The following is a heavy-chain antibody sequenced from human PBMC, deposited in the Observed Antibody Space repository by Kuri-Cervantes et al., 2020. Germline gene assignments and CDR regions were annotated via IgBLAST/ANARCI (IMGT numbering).Heavy chain of an antibody. J-gene: IGHJ3*02. Sequence: GSLRLSCTVSGGSISSYYWSWIRQPAGKGLEWIGHIYTSGSTNYKSSLKSRVTISVDKSKKQFSLKLSSVTAADTAVYYCARNYGDYPHDAFDIWGQGTMVTVSS. CDR1: GGSISSYY. V-gene: IGHV4-4*07. D-gene: IGHD4-17*01. CDR2: IYTSGST. CDR3: ARNYGDYPHDAFDI.